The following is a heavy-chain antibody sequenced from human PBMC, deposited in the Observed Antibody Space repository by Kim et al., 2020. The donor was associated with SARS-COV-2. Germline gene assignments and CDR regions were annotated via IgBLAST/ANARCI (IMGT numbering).Heavy chain of an antibody. CDR2: ISSSSSYT. Sequence: GGSLRLSCAASGFTFSDYYMSWIRQAPGKGLEWVSYISSSSSYTNYADSVKGRFTISRDNAKNSLYLQMNSLRAEDTAVYYCARTYGSGSYYPLTLADYWGQGTLVTVSS. D-gene: IGHD3-10*01. CDR3: ARTYGSGSYYPLTLADY. V-gene: IGHV3-11*06. CDR1: GFTFSDYY. J-gene: IGHJ4*02.